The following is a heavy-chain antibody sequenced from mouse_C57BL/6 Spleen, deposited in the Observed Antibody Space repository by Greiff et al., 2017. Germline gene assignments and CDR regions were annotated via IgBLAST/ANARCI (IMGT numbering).Heavy chain of an antibody. CDR2: INPSNGGT. D-gene: IGHD2-2*01. V-gene: IGHV1-53*01. Sequence: VQLQQSGTELVKPGASVKLSCKASGYTFTSYWMHWVKQRPGQGLEWIGNINPSNGGTNYNEKFKSKATLTVDKSSSTAYMQRSSLTSEDTAVYYCAGGGVCYGYSYAMDYWGQGTSVTVSS. CDR3: AGGGVCYGYSYAMDY. CDR1: GYTFTSYW. J-gene: IGHJ4*01.